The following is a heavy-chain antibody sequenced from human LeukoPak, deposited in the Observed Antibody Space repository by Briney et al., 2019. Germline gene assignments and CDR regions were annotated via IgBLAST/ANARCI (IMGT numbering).Heavy chain of an antibody. J-gene: IGHJ4*02. CDR1: GFTLSEYA. CDR2: ISYDGRQK. D-gene: IGHD3-22*01. V-gene: IGHV3-30-3*01. Sequence: GGSLRLSCVGSGFTLSEYAVHWVRQAPGKGLEWIAVISYDGRQKYYGDSVKGRFTVSRDNSKNTLYLQMNSLRAEDTAVYHCAKDALLLKRYYYDSSGYSAGADYWGQGTLVTVSS. CDR3: AKDALLLKRYYYDSSGYSAGADY.